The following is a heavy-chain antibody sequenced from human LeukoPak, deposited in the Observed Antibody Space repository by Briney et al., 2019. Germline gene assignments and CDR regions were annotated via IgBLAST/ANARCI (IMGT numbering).Heavy chain of an antibody. D-gene: IGHD2-21*02. Sequence: GGSLRLSCAASGFTASSKYMSWVRQAPGKGLEWVSVIYSDGRTYYADSVKGRFTISRDNSKNTLYLQMNSLRAEDTAVYYCARELPFDCWGQGTLVTVSS. V-gene: IGHV3-66*01. CDR3: ARELPFDC. CDR1: GFTASSKY. CDR2: IYSDGRT. J-gene: IGHJ4*02.